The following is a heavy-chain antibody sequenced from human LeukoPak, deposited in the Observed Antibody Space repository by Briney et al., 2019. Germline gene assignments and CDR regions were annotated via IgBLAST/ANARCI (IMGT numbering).Heavy chain of an antibody. V-gene: IGHV3-33*08. J-gene: IGHJ4*02. D-gene: IGHD6-19*01. CDR2: IWYGGSNT. Sequence: SGGSLRLSCAASGFTFSTYGMHWVRQAPGKGLEWVAVIWYGGSNTYYADSVKGRFTISRDNSKNTLYLQMNSLRAEDTALYHCARGSGWYDYWGQGTLVTVSS. CDR1: GFTFSTYG. CDR3: ARGSGWYDY.